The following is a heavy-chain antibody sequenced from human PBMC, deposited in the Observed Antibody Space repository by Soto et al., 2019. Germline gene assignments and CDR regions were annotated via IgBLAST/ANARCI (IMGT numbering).Heavy chain of an antibody. J-gene: IGHJ4*02. D-gene: IGHD3-22*01. Sequence: QVQLVESGGGVVQPERSLRLSCAASGFTFSSSGMHWVRQAPGKGLEWVAVISSDGADTYYVDSVKGRFTISRDNFNNTLYLLMNRLGAEDTAVYFCAKDAYYGSSGYYYYFDYWDQGTLVTVSS. CDR2: ISSDGADT. V-gene: IGHV3-30*18. CDR1: GFTFSSSG. CDR3: AKDAYYGSSGYYYYFDY.